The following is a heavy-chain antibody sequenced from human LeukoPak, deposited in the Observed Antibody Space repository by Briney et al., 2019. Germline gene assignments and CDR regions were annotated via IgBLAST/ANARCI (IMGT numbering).Heavy chain of an antibody. V-gene: IGHV1-46*01. D-gene: IGHD1-14*01. J-gene: IGHJ6*03. CDR2: INPSGGST. Sequence: ASVTVSCKASGYTFTSYYMHGVRQAPGQGLEWMGIINPSGGSTSYAQMFQGRVTMTRDTSTSTVYMELSSLRSEDTAVYYCARSSGRSPNRDYMDVWGKGTTVTISS. CDR3: ARSSGRSPNRDYMDV. CDR1: GYTFTSYY.